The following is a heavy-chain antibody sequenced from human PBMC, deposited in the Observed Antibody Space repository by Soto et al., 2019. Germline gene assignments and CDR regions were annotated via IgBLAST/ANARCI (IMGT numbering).Heavy chain of an antibody. V-gene: IGHV6-1*01. D-gene: IGHD1-1*01. Sequence: QSLSLTCAISGDSVSSNGAAWNWIRLSPSRGLECMGRTYYRSKWYSFYAPSVKSRISINPDTSKSQFSLQLNSVTPDDTAIYYCARATGSLGXWGQGTLVTVSX. J-gene: IGHJ4*02. CDR3: ARATGSLGX. CDR2: TYYRSKWYS. CDR1: GDSVSSNGAA.